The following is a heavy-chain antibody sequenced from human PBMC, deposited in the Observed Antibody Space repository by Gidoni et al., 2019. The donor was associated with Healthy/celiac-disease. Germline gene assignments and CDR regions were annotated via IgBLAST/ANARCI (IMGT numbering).Heavy chain of an antibody. CDR2: MNPNSGTT. V-gene: IGHV1-8*01. CDR1: GYTFTSYD. CDR3: ARFSSCYYYYYYGMDV. J-gene: IGHJ6*02. Sequence: QVQLVQSGAEVKKPGAPVKVSCKASGYTFTSYDINWVRQTPGQGLEWMGWMNPNSGTTGYALKFQGSVTMTMNTSISTAYMELSSLRSEDTAVYYCARFSSCYYYYYYGMDVWGQGTTVTVSS. D-gene: IGHD3-22*01.